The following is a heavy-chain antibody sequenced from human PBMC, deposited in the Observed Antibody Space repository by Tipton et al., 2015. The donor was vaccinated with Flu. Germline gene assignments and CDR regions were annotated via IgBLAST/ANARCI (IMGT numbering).Heavy chain of an antibody. CDR2: IYYSEST. J-gene: IGHJ5*02. CDR3: ARRDYSNYVSDPKSWFDP. Sequence: GLVKPSETLSLTCTVSGGSISRNSYYWGWIRQPPGKGLEWIGNIYYSESTYYNPSLKSRVTISIDTSKNQFSLNMRSVTAADMAVYYCARRDYSNYVSDPKSWFDPWGQGTLVAVSS. CDR1: GGSISRNSYY. D-gene: IGHD4-11*01. V-gene: IGHV4-39*07.